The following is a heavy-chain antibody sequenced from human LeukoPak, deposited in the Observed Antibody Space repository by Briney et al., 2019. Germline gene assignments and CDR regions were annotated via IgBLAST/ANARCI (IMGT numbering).Heavy chain of an antibody. CDR1: GGSFRGYY. CDR2: INHSGST. Sequence: SETLSLTCAVYGGSFRGYYWSWIRQPPGKGLEWIGEINHSGSTNYNPSLKSRVTISVDTSKNQFSLKLSSVTAADTAVYYCARRPYTAMVIYHKAGFDYWGQGTLVTVSS. J-gene: IGHJ4*02. D-gene: IGHD5-18*01. V-gene: IGHV4-34*01. CDR3: ARRPYTAMVIYHKAGFDY.